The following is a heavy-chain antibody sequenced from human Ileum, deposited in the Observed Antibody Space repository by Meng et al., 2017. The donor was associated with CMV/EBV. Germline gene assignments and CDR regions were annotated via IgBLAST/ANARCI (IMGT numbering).Heavy chain of an antibody. CDR3: ARDPDCSSTSCKDY. V-gene: IGHV1-18*01. J-gene: IGHJ4*02. D-gene: IGHD2-2*01. CDR1: GYTFTSYG. Sequence: ASVKVSCKASGYTFTSYGISWVRQAPGQGPEWMGWISAYNGNTNYAQKLQGRVTMTTDTSTSTAYMELRSLRSDDTAVYYCARDPDCSSTSCKDYWGQGTLVTVSS. CDR2: ISAYNGNT.